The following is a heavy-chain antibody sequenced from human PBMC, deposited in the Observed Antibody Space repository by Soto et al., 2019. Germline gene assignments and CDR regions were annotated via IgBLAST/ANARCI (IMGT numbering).Heavy chain of an antibody. J-gene: IGHJ4*02. V-gene: IGHV4-39*01. CDR1: GGSISRSSYY. CDR2: IYYSGST. D-gene: IGHD3-22*01. CDR3: ARRMRDSSGYSDY. Sequence: SETLSLTCTVSGGSISRSSYYWGWVRQPPGKGLEWIGSIYYSGSTYYNPSLKSRVTISVDTSKNQFSLKLSSVTAADTAVYYCARRMRDSSGYSDYWGQGTLVTVSS.